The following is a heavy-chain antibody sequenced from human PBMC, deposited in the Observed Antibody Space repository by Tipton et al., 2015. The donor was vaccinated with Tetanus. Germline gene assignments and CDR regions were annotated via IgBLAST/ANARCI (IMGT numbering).Heavy chain of an antibody. Sequence: LRLSCSLSGGSLSSGTFYWDWIRQRPGKGLEWIGNIYYNGNTLENPSVKGRVTLSLDKSKNQFSLKLRSVTAADTAIYYCARSADNWFDPWGQGILVTVSS. J-gene: IGHJ5*02. V-gene: IGHV4-39*01. CDR3: ARSADNWFDP. CDR2: IYYNGNT. CDR1: GGSLSSGTFY.